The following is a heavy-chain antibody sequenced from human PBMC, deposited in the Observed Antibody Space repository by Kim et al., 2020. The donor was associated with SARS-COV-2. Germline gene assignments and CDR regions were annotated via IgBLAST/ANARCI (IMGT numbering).Heavy chain of an antibody. Sequence: ETLSLTCTVSGASISSYYWSWIRQSPEKGLEWIGYIDYSGSTNYNPSLQSRVTISVDTSKNQFSLRLSSVTAADTAVYYCARGGIVGATNNWFDPWGQGALATVSS. D-gene: IGHD1-26*01. CDR2: IDYSGST. V-gene: IGHV4-59*01. J-gene: IGHJ5*02. CDR3: ARGGIVGATNNWFDP. CDR1: GASISSYY.